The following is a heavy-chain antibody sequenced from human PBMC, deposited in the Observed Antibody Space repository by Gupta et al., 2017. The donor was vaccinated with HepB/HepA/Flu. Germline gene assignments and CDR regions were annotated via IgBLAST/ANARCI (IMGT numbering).Heavy chain of an antibody. J-gene: IGHJ3*02. CDR2: IYYSGST. CDR1: GGSISSSSYY. CDR3: ARGDYDFWSGYSNMGDAFDI. D-gene: IGHD3-3*01. V-gene: IGHV4-39*01. Sequence: QLQLQESGPGLVKPSETLSLTCTVSGGSISSSSYYWGWIRQPPGKGLEWIGSIYYSGSTYYNPSLKSRVTISVDTSKNQFSLKLSSVTAADTAVYYCARGDYDFWSGYSNMGDAFDIWGQGTMVTVSS.